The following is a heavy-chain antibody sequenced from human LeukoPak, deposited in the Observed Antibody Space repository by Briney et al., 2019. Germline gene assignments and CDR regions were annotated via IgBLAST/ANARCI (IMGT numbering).Heavy chain of an antibody. D-gene: IGHD1-1*01. CDR3: AKSLFTSATGTGRAFHI. Sequence: GGSLRLSCSASGFTFSKFPMGWVRQAPGRGLEWVSAISASGDVTFYADSLRGRFTISRDNSKSTLYLQMNGLRAEDTAIFYCAKSLFTSATGTGRAFHIWGQGTRVTVSS. CDR1: GFTFSKFP. CDR2: ISASGDVT. V-gene: IGHV3-23*01. J-gene: IGHJ3*02.